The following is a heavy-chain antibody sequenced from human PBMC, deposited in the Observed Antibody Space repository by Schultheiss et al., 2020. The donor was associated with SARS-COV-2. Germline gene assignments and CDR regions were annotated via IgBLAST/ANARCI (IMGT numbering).Heavy chain of an antibody. V-gene: IGHV3-33*01. D-gene: IGHD2-15*01. CDR2: IWYDGSNK. Sequence: GGSLRLSCAASGFTFSSYGMHWVRQAPGKGLEWVAVIWYDGSNKYYADSVKGRFTISRDNSKNTLYLQMNSLRAEDTAVYYCARSGVGYCSGGSCYHDYWGQGTLVTVSS. CDR1: GFTFSSYG. J-gene: IGHJ4*02. CDR3: ARSGVGYCSGGSCYHDY.